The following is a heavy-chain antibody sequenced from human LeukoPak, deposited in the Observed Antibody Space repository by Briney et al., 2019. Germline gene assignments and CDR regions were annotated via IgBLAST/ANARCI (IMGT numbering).Heavy chain of an antibody. CDR3: AGSIAARLDY. Sequence: SETLSLTCAVYGGSSSDYYWSWIRQPPGKGLEWIGEINHSGSTNYNPSLKSRVTISVDTSKNQFSLKLSSVTAADTAVYYCAGSIAARLDYWGQGTLVTVSS. V-gene: IGHV4-34*01. D-gene: IGHD6-6*01. J-gene: IGHJ4*02. CDR2: INHSGST. CDR1: GGSSSDYY.